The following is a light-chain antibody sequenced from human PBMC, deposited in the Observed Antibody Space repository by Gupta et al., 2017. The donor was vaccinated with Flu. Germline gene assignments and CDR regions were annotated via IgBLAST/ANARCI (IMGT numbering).Light chain of an antibody. J-gene: IGLJ2*01. CDR1: SSNIGSNY. CDR2: RNN. V-gene: IGLV1-47*01. Sequence: QSVLTQPPSASGTPGQRVTISCSGSSSNIGSNYVYWYQQLPETAPKLLIYRNNQRPSGVPDRFSGSKSGTSASLAISGLRSEDEADYYCAAWDDSLSCVVFGGDQADRP. CDR3: AAWDDSLSCVV.